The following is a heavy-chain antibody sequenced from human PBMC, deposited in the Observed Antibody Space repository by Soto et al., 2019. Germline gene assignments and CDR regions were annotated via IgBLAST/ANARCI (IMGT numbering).Heavy chain of an antibody. CDR2: ISRDGSTI. D-gene: IGHD1-26*01. Sequence: PGGSLRLSCTVSGFTLNTYEMNWVRQAQGKGLEWLSYISRDGSTIHYAKSMKGRITISRDNSKNSLYLEMNSLRDEDTAVYYCVRGEPPDFDSWGQGTLVTVSS. V-gene: IGHV3-48*03. J-gene: IGHJ4*02. CDR3: VRGEPPDFDS. CDR1: GFTLNTYE.